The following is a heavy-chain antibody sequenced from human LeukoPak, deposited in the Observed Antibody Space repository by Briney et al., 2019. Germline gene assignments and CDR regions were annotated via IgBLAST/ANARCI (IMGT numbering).Heavy chain of an antibody. J-gene: IGHJ3*02. CDR3: ARGIPARPHGAFDI. V-gene: IGHV4-61*02. CDR1: GGSISSGSYY. CDR2: IYTSGST. Sequence: SETLSLTCTVSGGSISSGSYYWSWIRQPAGKGLEWIGRIYTSGSTNYNPSLKSRVTISVDTSKNQFSLKLSSVTAADTAVYYCARGIPARPHGAFDIWGQGTMVTVSS. D-gene: IGHD6-6*01.